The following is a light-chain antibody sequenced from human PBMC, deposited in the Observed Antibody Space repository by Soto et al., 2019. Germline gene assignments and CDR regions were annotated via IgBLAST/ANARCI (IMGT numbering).Light chain of an antibody. CDR1: QSVSSN. Sequence: EILMTQSPVTLSVSPGERATLSCRASQSVSSNLAWYQQKPGQAPSLLIYGAFTRATGIPARFSGTGSGTEFTLTISSMQSADFAIYYCQQYNDWPLTFGQGTKVDI. CDR3: QQYNDWPLT. V-gene: IGKV3-15*01. CDR2: GAF. J-gene: IGKJ1*01.